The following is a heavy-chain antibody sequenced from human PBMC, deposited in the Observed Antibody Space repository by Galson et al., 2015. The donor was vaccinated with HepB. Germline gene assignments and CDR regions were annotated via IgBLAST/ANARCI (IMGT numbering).Heavy chain of an antibody. CDR2: ISYDGSNK. D-gene: IGHD3-22*01. CDR3: ARGVWYYDSSGYVRGEKHFDY. J-gene: IGHJ4*02. CDR1: GFTFSSYA. Sequence: SLRLSCAASGFTFSSYAMHWVRQAPGKGLEWVAVISYDGSNKYYADSVKGRFTISRDNSKNTLYLQMNSLRAEDTAVYYCARGVWYYDSSGYVRGEKHFDYWGQGTLVTVSS. V-gene: IGHV3-30-3*01.